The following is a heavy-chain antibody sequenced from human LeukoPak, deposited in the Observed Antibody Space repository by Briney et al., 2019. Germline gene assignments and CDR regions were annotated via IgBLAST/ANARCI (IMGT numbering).Heavy chain of an antibody. Sequence: SETLSLTCTVSGGSISSSSYYWGWIRQPPGKGLEWIGSIYYSGSTYYNPSLKSRATISVGTSKNQFSLKLRSVTAADTAVYYCARHRSNYYGSGISYFDYWGQGTLVTVSS. J-gene: IGHJ4*02. V-gene: IGHV4-39*01. CDR1: GGSISSSSYY. D-gene: IGHD3-10*01. CDR2: IYYSGST. CDR3: ARHRSNYYGSGISYFDY.